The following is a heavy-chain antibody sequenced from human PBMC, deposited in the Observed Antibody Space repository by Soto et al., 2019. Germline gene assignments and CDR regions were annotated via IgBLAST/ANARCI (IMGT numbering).Heavy chain of an antibody. CDR2: INHSGST. CDR3: ARGQRGGDYDY. Sequence: PSETLSLTCAVYGGSFSGYYWSWIRQPPGKGLEWIGEINHSGSTNYNPSLKSRVTISVDTSKNQFSLKLSSVTAADTAVYYCARGQRGGDYDYWGQGTLVTVSS. J-gene: IGHJ4*02. D-gene: IGHD4-17*01. CDR1: GGSFSGYY. V-gene: IGHV4-34*01.